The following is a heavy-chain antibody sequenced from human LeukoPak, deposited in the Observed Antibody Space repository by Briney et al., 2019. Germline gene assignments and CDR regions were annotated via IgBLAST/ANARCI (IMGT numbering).Heavy chain of an antibody. D-gene: IGHD5-24*01. CDR3: ARLAVEMATSYFDY. J-gene: IGHJ4*02. CDR2: IYPGDSDT. V-gene: IGHV5-51*01. Sequence: GESLKISCKGSGYHFTSYWIGWVRPMPGKGLEWMGIIYPGDSDTRYSLSFQGQVTISADKSISTAYLQWSSLKASDTAMYYCARLAVEMATSYFDYWGQGTLVTVSS. CDR1: GYHFTSYW.